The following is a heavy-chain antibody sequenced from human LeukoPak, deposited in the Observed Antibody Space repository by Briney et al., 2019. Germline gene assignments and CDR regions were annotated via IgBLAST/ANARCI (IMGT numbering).Heavy chain of an antibody. CDR3: AGSQHRTRDFQH. CDR2: IKQDGNEK. V-gene: IGHV3-7*01. Sequence: GGSLRLSCAASGFTFSSYSMSWVRQAPGKELEWVANIKQDGNEKYYVGSVKGRFTISRDNTKNSLYLQMNSLRVDDTALYYCAGSQHRTRDFQHWGQGTLVTVSS. D-gene: IGHD2-2*01. J-gene: IGHJ1*01. CDR1: GFTFSSYS.